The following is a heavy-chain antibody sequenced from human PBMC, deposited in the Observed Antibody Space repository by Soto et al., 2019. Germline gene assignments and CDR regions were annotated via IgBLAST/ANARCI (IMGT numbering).Heavy chain of an antibody. CDR2: IFYSGTT. J-gene: IGHJ6*02. D-gene: IGHD1-1*01. CDR3: ARDLWVEPELYYYGMDV. V-gene: IGHV4-30-4*01. CDR1: GDSISSADYY. Sequence: SETLSLTCTVSGDSISSADYYWSWIRQTPGKGLEWIGHIFYSGTTYYNPSLKSRLTISVDTSKNHFSLRLTSVTAADAAVYYCARDLWVEPELYYYGMDVWGQGTTVTVSS.